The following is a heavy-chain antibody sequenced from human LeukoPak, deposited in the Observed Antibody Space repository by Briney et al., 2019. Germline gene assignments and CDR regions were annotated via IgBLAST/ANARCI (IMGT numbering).Heavy chain of an antibody. CDR2: LYRDGTT. CDR3: ARVGYYGDYALALDH. J-gene: IGHJ4*01. D-gene: IGHD4-17*01. Sequence: GGTLRLSCAASGFTFSSYGMSWVRQAPGKGLDWVSLLYRDGTTYYADSVKGRFTISRDSSKSTLYLQMNSLTVEDTALYYCARVGYYGDYALALDHWGHGTLVSVST. V-gene: IGHV3-53*01. CDR1: GFTFSSYG.